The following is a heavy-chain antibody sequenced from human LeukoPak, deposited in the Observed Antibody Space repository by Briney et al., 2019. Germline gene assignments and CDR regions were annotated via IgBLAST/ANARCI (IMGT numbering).Heavy chain of an antibody. V-gene: IGHV4-30-2*01. D-gene: IGHD5-24*01. CDR2: IYHSGST. CDR1: GGSISSGGYS. Sequence: SETLSLTCAVSGGSISSGGYSWSWIRQPPGKGLEWIGYIYHSGSTYYNPSLKSRVTISVDRSKNQFPLKLSSVTAADTAVYYCARWLQLRDAFDIWGQGTMVTVSS. J-gene: IGHJ3*02. CDR3: ARWLQLRDAFDI.